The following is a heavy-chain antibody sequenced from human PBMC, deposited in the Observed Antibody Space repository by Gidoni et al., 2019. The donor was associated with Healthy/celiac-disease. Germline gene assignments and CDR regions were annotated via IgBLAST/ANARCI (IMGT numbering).Heavy chain of an antibody. CDR2: IYYSGST. CDR1: GGSISSYY. Sequence: QVQLQESGPGLVKPSETLSLTCTVTGGSISSYYWSWIRQPPGKGLEWIGYIYYSGSTNYNPSLKSRVTISVDTSKNQFSLKLSSVTAADTAVYYCARVYSSGRGVDYWGQGTLVTVSS. V-gene: IGHV4-59*01. D-gene: IGHD6-25*01. CDR3: ARVYSSGRGVDY. J-gene: IGHJ4*02.